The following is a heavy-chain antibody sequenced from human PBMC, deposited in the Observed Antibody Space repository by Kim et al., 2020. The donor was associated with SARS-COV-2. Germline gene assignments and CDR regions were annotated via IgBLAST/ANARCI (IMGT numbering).Heavy chain of an antibody. J-gene: IGHJ5*02. CDR3: GKRHLYSWYVSDL. V-gene: IGHV3-30*18. Sequence: GGSLRLSCAASGFNFSNYGMDWVRRAPGKGLEWVAFISKDGSDKNYADSVKGRLTLSRDNSKNTLYLQMSSLRAEDTAVYYCGKRHLYSWYVSDLWGQGTLVTVSS. CDR2: ISKDGSDK. CDR1: GFNFSNYG. D-gene: IGHD6-13*01.